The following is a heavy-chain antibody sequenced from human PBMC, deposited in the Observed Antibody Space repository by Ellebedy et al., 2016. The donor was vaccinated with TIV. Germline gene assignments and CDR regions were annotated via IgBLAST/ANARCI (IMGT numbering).Heavy chain of an antibody. D-gene: IGHD2-21*02. Sequence: GGSLRLXXAASGFPFSSNGMHWVRQAPGKGLEWVAVIRLDESKNAYADSVKGRFTISRDNSKNTLYLQMNSLRAEDTAAYYCAKDGGRDCGGDCYPHFDYWGQGTLVTVSS. J-gene: IGHJ4*02. V-gene: IGHV3-33*06. CDR3: AKDGGRDCGGDCYPHFDY. CDR1: GFPFSSNG. CDR2: IRLDESKN.